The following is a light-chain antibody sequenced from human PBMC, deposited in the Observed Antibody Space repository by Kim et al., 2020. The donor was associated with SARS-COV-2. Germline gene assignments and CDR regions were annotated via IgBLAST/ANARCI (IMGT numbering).Light chain of an antibody. CDR2: AAS. CDR3: QQSYSTPRK. CDR1: QSISSY. Sequence: ASVGDRVTITCRASQSISSYLNWYQQKPGKAPKLLIYAASSLQSGVPSRFSGRGSGTDFTLTISSLQPEDFSTYYCQQSYSTPRKFGQGTKVDIK. J-gene: IGKJ1*01. V-gene: IGKV1-39*01.